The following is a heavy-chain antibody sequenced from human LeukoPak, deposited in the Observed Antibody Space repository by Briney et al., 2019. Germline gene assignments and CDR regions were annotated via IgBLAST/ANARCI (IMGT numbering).Heavy chain of an antibody. Sequence: GGSLRLSCAASGFTFSSYALNGVRQAPGRGREWGAGKWYGGSSKYYADSVKGRFPISRDNPKNTLHLHMNSLRARDTAVFYCARDREGLKYYYYSSGYYRPSYFDYWGQGTLVSVSS. V-gene: IGHV3-33*08. J-gene: IGHJ4*02. CDR2: KWYGGSSK. CDR3: ARDREGLKYYYYSSGYYRPSYFDY. D-gene: IGHD3-22*01. CDR1: GFTFSSYA.